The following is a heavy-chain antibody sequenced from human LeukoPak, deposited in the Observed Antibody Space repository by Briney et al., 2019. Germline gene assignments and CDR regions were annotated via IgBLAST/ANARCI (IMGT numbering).Heavy chain of an antibody. CDR2: ISSSSSYI. D-gene: IGHD3-22*01. J-gene: IGHJ4*02. CDR3: ARAMMVVANLWGVFDY. CDR1: GFTFSSYA. Sequence: PGGSLRLSCAASGFTFSSYAMNWVRQAPGKGLEWVSSISSSSSYIYYADSVKGRFTISRDNSKNTVYLHMHSLRAEDTAVYYCARAMMVVANLWGVFDYWGQGTLVTVSS. V-gene: IGHV3-23*01.